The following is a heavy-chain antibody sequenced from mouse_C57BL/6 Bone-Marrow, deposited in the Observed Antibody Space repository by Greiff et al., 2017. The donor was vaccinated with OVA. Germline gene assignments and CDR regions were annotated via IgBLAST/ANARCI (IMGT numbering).Heavy chain of an antibody. J-gene: IGHJ2*01. CDR1: GFNIKDDY. CDR2: IDPENGDT. V-gene: IGHV14-4*01. Sequence: EVQLQQSGAELVRPGASVKLSCTASGFNIKDDYMHWVKQRPEQGLEWIGWIDPENGDTESASQFQGKATITADTASNTAYLQLSSLTSEDTAVYYCTTHYFDCWGQGTTLTVSS. CDR3: TTHYFDC.